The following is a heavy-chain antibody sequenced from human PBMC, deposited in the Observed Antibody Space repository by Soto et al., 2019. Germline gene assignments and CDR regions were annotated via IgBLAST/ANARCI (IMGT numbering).Heavy chain of an antibody. V-gene: IGHV2-5*02. J-gene: IGHJ4*02. CDR2: IYWDDDK. D-gene: IGHD3-9*01. Sequence: QISLKESGPTLVKPTQTLTLTCTFSGFSLTTSGVGVGWIRQPPGKALEWLALIYWDDDKRYSPSLKSRLTITKDTSKNQVVLTMTNMDPVDTGTYYCAHAGDYEGILTGSPFDYWGQGTLVTVSS. CDR1: GFSLTTSGVG. CDR3: AHAGDYEGILTGSPFDY.